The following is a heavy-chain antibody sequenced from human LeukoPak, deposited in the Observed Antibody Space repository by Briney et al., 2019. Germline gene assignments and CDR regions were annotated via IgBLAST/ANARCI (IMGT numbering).Heavy chain of an antibody. CDR1: GGTFSSYA. Sequence: ASVKVSCKASGGTFSSYAISWVRQAPGQGLEWMGRIIPILGIANYAQKFQGRVTITADKSTSTAYMELSSLRSEDTAVYYCTGGYTLYDILTGYQTYGMDVWGQGTTVNVSS. D-gene: IGHD3-9*01. CDR2: IIPILGIA. J-gene: IGHJ6*02. CDR3: TGGYTLYDILTGYQTYGMDV. V-gene: IGHV1-69*04.